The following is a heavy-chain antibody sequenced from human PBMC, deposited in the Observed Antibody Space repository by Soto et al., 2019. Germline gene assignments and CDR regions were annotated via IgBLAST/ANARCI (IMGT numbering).Heavy chain of an antibody. Sequence: QVQLVQSGAEVKKPGASVKVSCKASGYTFTSYGISWVRQAPGQGLEWMGWISAYNGNTNYAQKLQGRVTMTTDTSTSTAYRELRSLRSDDTAVYYCARDRRRLGYCSGGSCSPIDYWGQGTLVTVSS. CDR2: ISAYNGNT. V-gene: IGHV1-18*01. J-gene: IGHJ4*02. CDR1: GYTFTSYG. D-gene: IGHD2-15*01. CDR3: ARDRRRLGYCSGGSCSPIDY.